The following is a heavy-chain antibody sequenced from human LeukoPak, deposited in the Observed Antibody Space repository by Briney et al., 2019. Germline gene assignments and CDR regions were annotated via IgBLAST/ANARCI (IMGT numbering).Heavy chain of an antibody. V-gene: IGHV4-59*08. CDR3: ARLPLSIGERKEDAFDI. Sequence: PSETLSLTCSVSGDSISYYFWSWIRQPPGRGLEWIGNINYSGSTNYNPSLKSRVPMSVDTSKDQFSLKLSSVTAADTAVYYCARLPLSIGERKEDAFDIWGQGTMVTVSS. J-gene: IGHJ3*02. CDR2: INYSGST. CDR1: GDSISYYF. D-gene: IGHD5/OR15-5a*01.